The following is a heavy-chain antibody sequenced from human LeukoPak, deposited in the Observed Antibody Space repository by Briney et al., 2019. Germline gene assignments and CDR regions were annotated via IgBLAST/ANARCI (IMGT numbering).Heavy chain of an antibody. J-gene: IGHJ4*02. CDR1: GFTFSSYG. D-gene: IGHD2-15*01. CDR2: IYSGAST. Sequence: GGSLRISCAASGFTFSSYGMSWVRQAPGKGLEWVSLIYSGASTFYADSVRGRFIISRDNSKNTLYLQMNSLRAEDSAVYYCASESGGGRTLYYFGYWGQGTLVTVSS. V-gene: IGHV3-66*01. CDR3: ASESGGGRTLYYFGY.